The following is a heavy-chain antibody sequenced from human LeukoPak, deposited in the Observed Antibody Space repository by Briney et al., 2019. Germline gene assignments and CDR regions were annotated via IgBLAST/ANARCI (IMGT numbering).Heavy chain of an antibody. J-gene: IGHJ4*02. CDR2: ISDIGSI. V-gene: IGHV4-59*08. D-gene: IGHD2/OR15-2a*01. Sequence: KASETLSLTCTVSGDSLSSYYWSWIRQPPGKGLEWIAYISDIGSINYNPSLKSRVTISLDTSKNQFSLKLSSVTAADTAVYYCAGHHPRNTVDFWGQGALVTVSS. CDR1: GDSLSSYY. CDR3: AGHHPRNTVDF.